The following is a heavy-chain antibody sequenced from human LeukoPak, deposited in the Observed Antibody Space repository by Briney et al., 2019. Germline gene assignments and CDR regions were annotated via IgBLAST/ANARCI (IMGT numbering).Heavy chain of an antibody. Sequence: SETLSLTCTVSGGSISSYYWSWIRQPPGKGLEWIGYIYYSGSTNYNPSLKSRVTISVDTSKNQFSLKLSSVTAADTAVYYCAVHLITIFGVVDYWGQGTLVTVSS. CDR3: AVHLITIFGVVDY. CDR1: GGSISSYY. J-gene: IGHJ4*02. D-gene: IGHD3-3*01. CDR2: IYYSGST. V-gene: IGHV4-59*12.